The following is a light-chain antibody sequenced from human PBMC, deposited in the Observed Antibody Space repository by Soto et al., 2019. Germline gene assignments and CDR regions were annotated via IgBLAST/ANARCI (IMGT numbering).Light chain of an antibody. Sequence: QSVLTQPASVSGSLGLSITISCTGSSSDVGGYNYVSWYQQHPGKAPKLMIYEVDNRPSGVSNRFSGSKSGNTASLTISGLQAEDEADYYCSSFTSSSTQVLGGGTKLTVL. CDR2: EVD. J-gene: IGLJ3*02. CDR1: SSDVGGYNY. V-gene: IGLV2-14*01. CDR3: SSFTSSSTQV.